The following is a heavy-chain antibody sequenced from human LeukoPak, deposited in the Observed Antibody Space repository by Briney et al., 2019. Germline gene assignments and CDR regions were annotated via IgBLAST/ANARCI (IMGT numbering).Heavy chain of an antibody. D-gene: IGHD1-26*01. J-gene: IGHJ5*01. CDR3: AKGIVGPTNSWFDY. Sequence: GASLRLSCAASGFHFSSYAMSGVRQAPGKGREEVAAISGSLGNTYYADAVKGRFTISRDNSRDALHMQMNSLRVEDTAVFYCAKGIVGPTNSWFDYWGQGILVTVSS. CDR1: GFHFSSYA. CDR2: ISGSLGNT. V-gene: IGHV3-23*01.